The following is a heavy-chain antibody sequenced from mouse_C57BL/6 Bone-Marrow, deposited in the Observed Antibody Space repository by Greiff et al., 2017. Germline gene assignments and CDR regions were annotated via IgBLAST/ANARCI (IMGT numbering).Heavy chain of an antibody. D-gene: IGHD1-1*01. CDR1: GYTFTDYY. J-gene: IGHJ4*01. CDR2: INPNTGGT. V-gene: IGHV1-26*01. Sequence: VQLQQSGPELVQPGASVKISCKASGYTFTDYYMNWVQQSHGKSLEWIGDINPNTGGTSYNQKFKGKATLTVDKSSSTAYMERRSLTSEDSAVYYCAKGETTVVAQYYYAMDYWGQGTSVTVSS. CDR3: AKGETTVVAQYYYAMDY.